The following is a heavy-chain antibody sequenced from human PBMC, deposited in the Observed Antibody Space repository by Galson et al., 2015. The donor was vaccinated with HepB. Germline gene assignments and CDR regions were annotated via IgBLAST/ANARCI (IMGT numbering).Heavy chain of an antibody. J-gene: IGHJ4*02. V-gene: IGHV1-24*01. CDR1: GYTLTELS. CDR3: ATSVRDSSGWYPPPDY. CDR2: FDPEDGET. Sequence: SVKVSCKVSGYTLTELSTHWVRQAPGKGLEWMGGFDPEDGETIYAQKLQGRVTMTEDTSTDTAYMELSSLRSEDTAVYYCATSVRDSSGWYPPPDYWGQGTLVTVSS. D-gene: IGHD6-19*01.